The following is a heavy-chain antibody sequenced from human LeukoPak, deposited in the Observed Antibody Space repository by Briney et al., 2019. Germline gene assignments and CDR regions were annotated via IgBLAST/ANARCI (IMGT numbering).Heavy chain of an antibody. CDR2: INHSGST. CDR1: GGSSSGYY. J-gene: IGHJ4*02. CDR3: ARVGQWLVRANYFDY. Sequence: TSETLSLTCAVYGGSSSGYYWSWIRQPPGKGLEWIGEINHSGSTNYNPSLKSRVTISVDTSKNQFSLKLSSVTAADTAVYYCARVGQWLVRANYFDYWGQGTLVTVSS. D-gene: IGHD6-19*01. V-gene: IGHV4-34*01.